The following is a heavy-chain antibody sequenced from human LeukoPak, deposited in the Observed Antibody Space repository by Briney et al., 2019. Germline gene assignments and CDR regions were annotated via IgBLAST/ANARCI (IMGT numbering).Heavy chain of an antibody. D-gene: IGHD3-16*01. CDR3: AREGEVFDY. J-gene: IGHJ4*02. CDR1: GFTFSSYS. CDR2: ISSSSSTI. V-gene: IGHV3-48*02. Sequence: GGSLRLSCAASGFTFSSYSMNWVRQAPGKGLEWVSYISSSSSTIYYADSVKGRFTISRDNAKNSLYLQMNNLRDEDTAVYYCAREGEVFDYWGQGTLVTVSS.